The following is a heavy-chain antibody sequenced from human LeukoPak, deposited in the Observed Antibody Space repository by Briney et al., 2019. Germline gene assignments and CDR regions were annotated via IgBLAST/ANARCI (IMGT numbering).Heavy chain of an antibody. D-gene: IGHD3-22*01. CDR2: IIPIFGTA. V-gene: IGHV1-69*13. CDR3: ARDGGYYDSSGYSSPDAFDI. CDR1: GGTFSSYA. Sequence: SVKVSCKASGGTFSSYAISWVRQAPGQGLEWMGGIIPIFGTANYAQKFQGRVTITADESTSTAYMELSSLRSEDTAVYYCARDGGYYDSSGYSSPDAFDIWGQGTMITVSS. J-gene: IGHJ3*02.